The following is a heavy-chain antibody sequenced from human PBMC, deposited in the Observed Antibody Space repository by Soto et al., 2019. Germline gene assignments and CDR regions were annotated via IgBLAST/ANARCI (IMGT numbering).Heavy chain of an antibody. V-gene: IGHV4-4*07. CDR2: IYASGRT. D-gene: IGHD3-9*01. CDR1: GVSITPYF. CDR3: ARHFDVDPSLAQYYFDL. Sequence: QVQLQESGPGLVKPSETLSLTCTVSGVSITPYFWGWIRQPAGKAPEWVGHIYASGRTTYNPSLKSRVTMFVSQTQVSLRLTSVTAADTAVYYCARHFDVDPSLAQYYFDLWGRGALVTVSS. J-gene: IGHJ2*01.